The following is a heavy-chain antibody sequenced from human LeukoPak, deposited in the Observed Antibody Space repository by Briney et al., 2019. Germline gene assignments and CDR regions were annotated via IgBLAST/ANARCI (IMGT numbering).Heavy chain of an antibody. D-gene: IGHD3-22*01. J-gene: IGHJ4*02. CDR1: GFSFSSYW. V-gene: IGHV3-7*01. CDR2: IKQDGSEK. CDR3: ARDLDYYDSSGYYGH. Sequence: GGSLRLSCAASGFSFSSYWMSWVRQAPGKGLEWVANIKQDGSEKYYVDSVKGRFTISRDNAKNSLYLQMNSLRAEDTAVYYCARDLDYYDSSGYYGHWGQGTLVTVSS.